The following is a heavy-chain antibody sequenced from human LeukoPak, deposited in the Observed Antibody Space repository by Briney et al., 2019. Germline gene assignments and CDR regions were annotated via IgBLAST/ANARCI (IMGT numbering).Heavy chain of an antibody. V-gene: IGHV3-30*02. CDR2: IRYDGSNK. CDR1: GFTFSSYG. D-gene: IGHD3-22*01. Sequence: GGSLRLSCAASGFTFSSYGMHWVRQAPGKGLEWVAFIRYDGSNKYYADSVKGRFTISRDNSKNTLYLQMNSLRAEDTAVYYCAKAEDRHYYDTHPHFDYWGQGTLVTVSS. CDR3: AKAEDRHYYDTHPHFDY. J-gene: IGHJ4*02.